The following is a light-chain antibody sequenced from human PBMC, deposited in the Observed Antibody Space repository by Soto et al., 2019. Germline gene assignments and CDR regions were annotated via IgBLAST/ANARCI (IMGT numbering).Light chain of an antibody. CDR2: DNN. Sequence: QSVLTQPPSVSAAPGQKVTISCSGCSSNIGNNDVSWYQQLPGTAPKLLIYDNNKRPSGIPDRFTGSKSGTSATLGITGLQTGDEAEYYCGTWDSSLSAGYVFGTGTKLTVL. CDR3: GTWDSSLSAGYV. J-gene: IGLJ1*01. V-gene: IGLV1-51*01. CDR1: SSNIGNND.